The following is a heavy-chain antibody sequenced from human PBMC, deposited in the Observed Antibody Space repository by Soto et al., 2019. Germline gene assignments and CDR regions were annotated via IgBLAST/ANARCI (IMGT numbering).Heavy chain of an antibody. CDR1: GFTFSSYA. J-gene: IGHJ3*02. V-gene: IGHV3-23*01. CDR2: ISGSGGST. CDR3: AKELSSGYYYDSSGYQPGAFDI. D-gene: IGHD3-22*01. Sequence: LRLSCAASGFTFSSYAMSWVRQAPGKGLEWVSAISGSGGSTYYADSVKGRFTISRDNSKNTLYLQMNSLRAEDTAVYYCAKELSSGYYYDSSGYQPGAFDIWGQGTMVTVSS.